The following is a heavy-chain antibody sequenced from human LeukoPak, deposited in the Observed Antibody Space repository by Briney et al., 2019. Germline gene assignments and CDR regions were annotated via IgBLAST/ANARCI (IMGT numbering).Heavy chain of an antibody. CDR2: IFYSGST. D-gene: IGHD2-2*01. V-gene: IGHV4-39*01. CDR3: ARQLVVVVPAEFDY. Sequence: SETLSLTCTVSGGSISSGSFYWGWIRQPPGKGLEWIGTIFYSGSTYYNPSLKTRVTISVDTSKNEFSLKMISVTAADTAVYYCARQLVVVVPAEFDYWGQGTLVTVSS. J-gene: IGHJ4*02. CDR1: GGSISSGSFY.